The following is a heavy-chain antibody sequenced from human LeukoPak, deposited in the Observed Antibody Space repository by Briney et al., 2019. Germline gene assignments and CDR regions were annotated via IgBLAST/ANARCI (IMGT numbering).Heavy chain of an antibody. CDR3: AREVTTRREVTTFDN. CDR2: IWYDGRNK. D-gene: IGHD2-21*02. CDR1: GFTFNNYG. Sequence: PGGSLRLSCAASGFTFNNYGMHWVRQAPGKGLEWVAVIWYDGRNKYYADSVKGRFTISRDNSQNTLYLEMDSLRAEDTAVYFCAREVTTRREVTTFDNWGQGTLVTVSS. J-gene: IGHJ4*02. V-gene: IGHV3-33*01.